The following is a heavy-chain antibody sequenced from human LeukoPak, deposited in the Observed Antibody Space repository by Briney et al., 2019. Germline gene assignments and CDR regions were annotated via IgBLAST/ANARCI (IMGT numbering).Heavy chain of an antibody. D-gene: IGHD3-10*01. J-gene: IGHJ5*02. V-gene: IGHV4-34*01. CDR1: GGSFSGYY. Sequence: SETLSLTCAVYGGSFSGYYWSWIRQPPGKGLEWIGEINHSGSTNYNPSPKSRVTISVDTSKNQFSLKLSSVTAADTAVYYCARGLSYRGWFDPWGQGTLVTVSS. CDR3: ARGLSYRGWFDP. CDR2: INHSGST.